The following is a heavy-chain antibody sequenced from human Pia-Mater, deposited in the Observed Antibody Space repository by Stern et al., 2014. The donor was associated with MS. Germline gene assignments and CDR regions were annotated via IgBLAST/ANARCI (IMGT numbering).Heavy chain of an antibody. Sequence: QLVQSGSELKKPGASVRISCQASGYTFRSHALNWVRQAPGHGLEWMGWITTYTGKTTYVQGFTGRFVFSSDTSVNTTYLQINSLKAEDTAVYYCARVPGAIPTFDVWGQGTLVVVSS. J-gene: IGHJ3*01. CDR1: GYTFRSHA. D-gene: IGHD2-21*01. V-gene: IGHV7-4-1*02. CDR3: ARVPGAIPTFDV. CDR2: ITTYTGKT.